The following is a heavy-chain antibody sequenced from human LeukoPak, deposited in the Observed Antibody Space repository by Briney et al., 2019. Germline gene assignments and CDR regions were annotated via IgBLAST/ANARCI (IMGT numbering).Heavy chain of an antibody. Sequence: ASVKVSCKASGYTFTAYYIHWVRQAPGQGLEWMGWINPNSGGTNYAQKFQGRVTMTRDTSISTAYMELSRLRSDDTAVYYCASPDYYGPGSYKFDPWGQGTLVTVSS. CDR2: INPNSGGT. D-gene: IGHD3-10*01. CDR3: ASPDYYGPGSYKFDP. V-gene: IGHV1-2*02. CDR1: GYTFTAYY. J-gene: IGHJ5*02.